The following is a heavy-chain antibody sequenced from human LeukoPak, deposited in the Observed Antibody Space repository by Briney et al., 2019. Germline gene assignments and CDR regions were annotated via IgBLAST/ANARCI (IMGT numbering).Heavy chain of an antibody. V-gene: IGHV4-59*08. CDR2: IYYTGST. CDR1: GGSINNYY. Sequence: SETLSLTCTVSGGSINNYYWSWIRQPPGKGLEWIGYIYYTGSTSYTPSLKSRVTISLDTSTNQFSLKPSSLTAADTAVYFCARHSISYSGTYFDPWGQGTLVTVSS. CDR3: ARHSISYSGTYFDP. J-gene: IGHJ5*02. D-gene: IGHD1-26*01.